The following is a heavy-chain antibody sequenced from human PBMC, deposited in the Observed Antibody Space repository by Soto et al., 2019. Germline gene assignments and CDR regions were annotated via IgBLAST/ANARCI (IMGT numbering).Heavy chain of an antibody. CDR3: ARGLGTNGLDV. D-gene: IGHD7-27*01. Sequence: QVQLLQSGAEVKKPGASVKVSCKASGYKFTTYGITWVRQAPGQGLEWLGGISTYNGNTDYAQNLKDIVTMTTETATSTAYLEVRSLTSDDTAVYFCARGLGTNGLDVWGQGTTVTVSS. CDR2: ISTYNGNT. J-gene: IGHJ6*02. CDR1: GYKFTTYG. V-gene: IGHV1-18*04.